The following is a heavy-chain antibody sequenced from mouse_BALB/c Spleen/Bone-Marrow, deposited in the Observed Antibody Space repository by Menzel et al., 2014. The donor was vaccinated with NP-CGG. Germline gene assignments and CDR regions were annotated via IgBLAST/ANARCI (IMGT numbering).Heavy chain of an antibody. CDR3: AREGGNFPWFAY. V-gene: IGHV1S137*01. J-gene: IGHJ3*01. Sequence: QVQLQQSGAELVRPGVPVKISCKGSGYTFTDYAMHWVKQSHAKSLEWIGVISTYYGDASYNQKFEGKATMTVDKSSSTAYMELARLTSEDSAIYYCAREGGNFPWFAYWGQGTLVTVSA. CDR2: ISTYYGDA. CDR1: GYTFTDYA. D-gene: IGHD2-1*01.